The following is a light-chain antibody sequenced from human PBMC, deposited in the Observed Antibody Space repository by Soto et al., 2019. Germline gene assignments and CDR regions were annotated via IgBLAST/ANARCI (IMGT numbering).Light chain of an antibody. V-gene: IGLV2-14*01. Sequence: QSALTQPASVSGSPGQSITISCTGTSSDVGGYNYVSWYQQHPGKAPKLMIYEVSNRPSGVSNRFSGSKSGNTASLTISGLQAEDEADYYWSSCTSSRAVFGGGTKLTVL. J-gene: IGLJ3*02. CDR2: EVS. CDR3: SSCTSSRAV. CDR1: SSDVGGYNY.